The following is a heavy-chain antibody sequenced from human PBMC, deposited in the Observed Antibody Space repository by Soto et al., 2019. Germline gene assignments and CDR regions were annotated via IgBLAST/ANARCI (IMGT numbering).Heavy chain of an antibody. CDR2: ISYDGSNK. V-gene: IGHV3-30*18. D-gene: IGHD1-26*01. Sequence: GGSLRLSCAASGFTFSSYGMHWVRQAPGKGLEWEAVISYDGSNKYYADSVKGRFTISRDNSKNTLYLQMNSLRVEDTAVYYCAKSWELPFDYWGQGTLVTVSS. CDR1: GFTFSSYG. CDR3: AKSWELPFDY. J-gene: IGHJ4*02.